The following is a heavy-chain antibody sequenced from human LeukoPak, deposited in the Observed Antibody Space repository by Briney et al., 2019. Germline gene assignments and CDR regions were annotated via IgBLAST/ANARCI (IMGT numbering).Heavy chain of an antibody. CDR2: ISSSGSGGNT. D-gene: IGHD6-19*01. J-gene: IGHJ4*02. Sequence: GGSLRLSCAASGFTFNNYWMHWVRQAPGKGLEWVSGISSSGSGGNTYYADSVKGRFTISRDSSRNTLFLHMNTLRAEDTAIYYCAKAPAVAGTVDYWGQGTLVTVSS. CDR1: GFTFNNYW. V-gene: IGHV3-23*01. CDR3: AKAPAVAGTVDY.